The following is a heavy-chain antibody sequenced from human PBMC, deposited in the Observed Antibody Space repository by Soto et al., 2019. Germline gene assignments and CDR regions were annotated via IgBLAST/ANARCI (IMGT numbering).Heavy chain of an antibody. D-gene: IGHD6-13*01. V-gene: IGHV3-23*01. Sequence: LRLSCSASGYTVSSNYMSWVRQAPVKGLEWVSAISGSGGSTYYADSVNGRFTISRDNSKNTLYLQMNSLRAEDTAVYYYAKYGIAAAGRYNWFDPWGQGTLVTVSS. J-gene: IGHJ5*02. CDR1: GYTVSSNY. CDR3: AKYGIAAAGRYNWFDP. CDR2: ISGSGGST.